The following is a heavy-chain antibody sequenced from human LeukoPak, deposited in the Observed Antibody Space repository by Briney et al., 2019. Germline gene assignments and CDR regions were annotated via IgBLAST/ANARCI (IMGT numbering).Heavy chain of an antibody. CDR1: AFTFSDYY. Sequence: GRSLRHSCEAPAFTFSDYYMSLIRQAAGKGLDWVSYISRSGSTIYYADSVKGRFTISRDNAKNSLYLQMNSLRAEDTAVYYCARRDGYIGDAFDIWGQGTMVTVSS. CDR3: ARRDGYIGDAFDI. CDR2: ISRSGSTI. J-gene: IGHJ3*02. D-gene: IGHD5-24*01. V-gene: IGHV3-11*04.